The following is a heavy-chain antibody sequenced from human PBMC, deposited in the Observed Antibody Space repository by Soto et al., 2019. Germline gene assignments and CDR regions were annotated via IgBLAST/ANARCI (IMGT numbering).Heavy chain of an antibody. CDR2: IYSGGST. D-gene: IGHD2-21*01. CDR1: GFTVSSNY. V-gene: IGHV3-53*04. Sequence: EVQLVESGGGLVQPGGSLRLSCAASGFTVSSNYMSWVRQAPGKGLEWVSVIYSGGSTYYADSVKGRFTISRHNSKNTLYLQMNSLRAAVTAVYYCASRTYSGPVVYWGQGTLVTVSS. J-gene: IGHJ4*02. CDR3: ASRTYSGPVVY.